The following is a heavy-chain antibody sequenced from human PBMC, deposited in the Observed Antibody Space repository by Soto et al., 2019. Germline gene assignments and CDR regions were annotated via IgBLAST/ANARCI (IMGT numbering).Heavy chain of an antibody. D-gene: IGHD3-22*01. J-gene: IGHJ4*02. CDR2: INPSGGST. Sequence: AGAKGSCRASGDTFTSNYMHWVRQAPGQGGEWMGIINPSGGSTSYAQKFQGRVTMTRDTSTSTVYMELSSLRSEDTAVYYCARVADYYDSSGNQYYFDYWGQGTLVTVSS. V-gene: IGHV1-46*01. CDR1: GDTFTSNY. CDR3: ARVADYYDSSGNQYYFDY.